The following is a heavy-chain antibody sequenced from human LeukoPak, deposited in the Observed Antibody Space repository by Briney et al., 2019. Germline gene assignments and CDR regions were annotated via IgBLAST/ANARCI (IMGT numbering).Heavy chain of an antibody. CDR3: ARRRIITMIVVVMKTPYFDY. CDR1: GGSFSGYY. V-gene: IGHV4-34*01. Sequence: PSETLSPTCAVYGGSFSGYYWSWIRQPPGKGLEWIGEINHSGSTNYNPSLKSRVTISVDTSKNQFSLKLSSVTAADTAVYYCARRRIITMIVVVMKTPYFDYWGQGTLVTVSS. D-gene: IGHD3-22*01. J-gene: IGHJ4*02. CDR2: INHSGST.